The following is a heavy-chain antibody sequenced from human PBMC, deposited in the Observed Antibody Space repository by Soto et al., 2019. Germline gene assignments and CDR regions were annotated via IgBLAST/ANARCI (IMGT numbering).Heavy chain of an antibody. J-gene: IGHJ3*02. CDR3: AREGILGPHDGYDM. D-gene: IGHD3-10*01. CDR1: GHTFTSSG. CDR2: ISTHNGNT. V-gene: IGHV1-18*04. Sequence: ASVKVSCKASGHTFTSSGISWVRQAPGQTFEWMGWISTHNGNTIYAPRVQDRVTLTAQISTNTAYLELRSLRDDDTAVYYCAREGILGPHDGYDMWGQGTRVTVS.